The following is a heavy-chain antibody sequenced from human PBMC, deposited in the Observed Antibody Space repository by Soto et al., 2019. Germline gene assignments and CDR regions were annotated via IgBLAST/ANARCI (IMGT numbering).Heavy chain of an antibody. CDR1: GFPFSNYA. D-gene: IGHD6-19*01. Sequence: GSLKLSSVAAGFPFSNYAMTWVRQSPGKGLKWVAGVSDRGGTSYYADSVKGRFTISRDNSKNTLYLQLNSLRVEDTAVYYCARDAQSRAGVNDCWGPGTLVTVTS. V-gene: IGHV3-23*01. CDR2: VSDRGGTS. J-gene: IGHJ4*02. CDR3: ARDAQSRAGVNDC.